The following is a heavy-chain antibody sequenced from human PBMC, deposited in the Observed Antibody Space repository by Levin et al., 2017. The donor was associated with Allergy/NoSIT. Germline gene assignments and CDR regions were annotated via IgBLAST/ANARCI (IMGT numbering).Heavy chain of an antibody. D-gene: IGHD1-1*01. CDR1: EYTFTGYY. Sequence: ASVKVSCKASEYTFTGYYIHWVRQAPGQGLEWMGWINPNSAGTNYAQKFQGRVTMTRDTSISTAYMELSRLRSDDTAVYYCARRFASGNDPDYFDYWGQGTLVTVSS. CDR3: ARRFASGNDPDYFDY. V-gene: IGHV1-2*02. J-gene: IGHJ4*02. CDR2: INPNSAGT.